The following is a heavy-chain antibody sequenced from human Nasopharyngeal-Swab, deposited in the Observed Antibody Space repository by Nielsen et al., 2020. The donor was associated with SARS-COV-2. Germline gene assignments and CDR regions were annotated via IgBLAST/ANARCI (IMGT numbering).Heavy chain of an antibody. V-gene: IGHV5-51*01. CDR1: GYSFTNYW. CDR2: IYRGDSDT. Sequence: GESLKISCKGSGYSFTNYWIGWVRQMPGKGLEWMGIIYRGDSDTRYSPSFQGQVTISADKSISTAYLQWSSLKASDTAMYFCARLGIAAAAGTLDIWGQGTMVTVSS. CDR3: ARLGIAAAAGTLDI. D-gene: IGHD6-13*01. J-gene: IGHJ3*02.